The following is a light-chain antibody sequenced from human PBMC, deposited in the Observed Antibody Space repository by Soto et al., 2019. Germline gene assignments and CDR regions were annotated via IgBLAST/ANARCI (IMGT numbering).Light chain of an antibody. CDR2: DAS. V-gene: IGKV1-33*01. CDR1: QDISNY. Sequence: DIQMTQSPSSLCASVGDRVAITCQASQDISNYLNWYQQKPGKPPKLLIYDASNLETGVPSRFSGSGSGTDFTFTISRLQPEDISTYYCQQYGNPPRTFGGGTKVDI. CDR3: QQYGNPPRT. J-gene: IGKJ4*01.